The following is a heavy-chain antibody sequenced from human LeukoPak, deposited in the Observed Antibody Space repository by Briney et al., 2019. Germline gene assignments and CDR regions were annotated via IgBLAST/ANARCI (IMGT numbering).Heavy chain of an antibody. J-gene: IGHJ4*02. CDR1: GFTFDDYG. Sequence: QSGGSLRLSCATSGFTFDDYGMHWVRQPPGKGLEWISGISWDGAYIRYADSVKGRFTVSRDNAKNSLYLQMNSLRTEDTALYYCAKDGSHSSGWYNYWGQGTLVTVSS. D-gene: IGHD6-19*01. V-gene: IGHV3-9*01. CDR3: AKDGSHSSGWYNY. CDR2: ISWDGAYI.